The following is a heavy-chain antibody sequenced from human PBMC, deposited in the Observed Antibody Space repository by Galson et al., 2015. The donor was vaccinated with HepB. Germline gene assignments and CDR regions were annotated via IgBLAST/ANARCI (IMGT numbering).Heavy chain of an antibody. J-gene: IGHJ6*02. CDR2: ISGGRTTV. Sequence: SLRLSCAASGVTIPSYSMNWVRKAPGKGLEWLAYISGGRTTVYYAASVRGRFTISRDNAKNFLYLHMNSLRGEDTAVYYCARNPASYDYFNMDVWGHGTTVTVSS. CDR1: GVTIPSYS. V-gene: IGHV3-48*01. CDR3: ARNPASYDYFNMDV.